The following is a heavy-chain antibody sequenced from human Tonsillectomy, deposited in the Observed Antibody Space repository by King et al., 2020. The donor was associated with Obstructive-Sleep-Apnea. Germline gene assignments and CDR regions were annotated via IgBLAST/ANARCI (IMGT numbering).Heavy chain of an antibody. D-gene: IGHD3-22*01. J-gene: IGHJ4*02. CDR3: ARAMGYYYDSSGYSFDY. CDR1: GGTFSSYA. Sequence: QLVQSGAEVKKPGSSVKVSCQASGGTFSSYAISWVRQAPGQGLEWMGGIIPIFGTANYAQKFQGRVTITADESTSTAYMELSSLRSEDTAVYYCARAMGYYYDSSGYSFDYWGQGTLVTVSS. CDR2: IIPIFGTA. V-gene: IGHV1-69*01.